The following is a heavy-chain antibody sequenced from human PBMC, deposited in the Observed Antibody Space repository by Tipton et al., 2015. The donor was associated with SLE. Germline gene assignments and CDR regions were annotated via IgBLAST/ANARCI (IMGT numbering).Heavy chain of an antibody. Sequence: AGLVKPSETLSLTCGVYGGSFSAYYWSWIRQPPGKGLEWIGEINHSGNTNYNPSLKSRVTISVDTSKNQFSLKLSSVTAADTAVYYCVLDYDDYPPDYWGQGTLVTVSS. CDR1: GGSFSAYY. CDR2: INHSGNT. CDR3: VLDYDDYPPDY. J-gene: IGHJ4*02. D-gene: IGHD4-17*01. V-gene: IGHV4-34*01.